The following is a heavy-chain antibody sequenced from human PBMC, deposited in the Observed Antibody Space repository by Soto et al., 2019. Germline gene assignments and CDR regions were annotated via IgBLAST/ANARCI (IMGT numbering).Heavy chain of an antibody. CDR3: ARDRGYDAHDYYYNAMDV. J-gene: IGHJ6*02. D-gene: IGHD2-15*01. CDR1: GGTFSGYS. V-gene: IGHV3-21*01. Sequence: PVGSLRLCCAASGGTFSGYSMNWVRRAPGKGLEWVSGIRGFSPYTFYAESVKGRFTISRDNAKNSLYLQMNSLRAEDTAVYYCARDRGYDAHDYYYNAMDVWGQGTTVTVSS. CDR2: IRGFSPYT.